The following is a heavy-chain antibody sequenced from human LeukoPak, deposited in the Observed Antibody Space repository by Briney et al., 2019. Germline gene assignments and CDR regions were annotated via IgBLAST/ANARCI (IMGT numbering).Heavy chain of an antibody. V-gene: IGHV3-33*01. D-gene: IGHD6-13*01. Sequence: GGSLRLSCAASGFTFSSYGMHWIRQAPGKGLEWVAVIWYDGSNKYYADSVKGRFTISGDNSKNTLYLQMNSLRAEDTAVYYCARAGSSSWFDFDYWGQGTLVTVSS. CDR2: IWYDGSNK. CDR3: ARAGSSSWFDFDY. CDR1: GFTFSSYG. J-gene: IGHJ4*02.